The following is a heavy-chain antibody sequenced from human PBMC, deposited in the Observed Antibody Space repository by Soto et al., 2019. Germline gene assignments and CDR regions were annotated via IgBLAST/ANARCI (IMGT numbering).Heavy chain of an antibody. J-gene: IGHJ6*02. V-gene: IGHV4-61*01. D-gene: IGHD3-10*01. Sequence: PSETLSLTCTVSGGSVSSGSYYWSWIRQPPGKGLEWIGYIYYSGSTNYNPSPKSRVTISVDTSKNQFSLKLSPVTAADTAVYYCARGVRQPSDGSGYGMDVWGQGTTVTVSS. CDR1: GGSVSSGSYY. CDR2: IYYSGST. CDR3: ARGVRQPSDGSGYGMDV.